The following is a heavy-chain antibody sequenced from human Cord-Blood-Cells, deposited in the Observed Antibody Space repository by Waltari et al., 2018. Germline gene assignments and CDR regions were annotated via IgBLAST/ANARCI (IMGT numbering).Heavy chain of an antibody. J-gene: IGHJ4*02. CDR3: ARGGNVVVPAAIEEIDY. D-gene: IGHD2-2*01. CDR1: GGSFSGYY. V-gene: IGHV4-34*01. CDR2: INHSGST. Sequence: QVQLQQWGAGLLKPSETLSLTCAVYGGSFSGYYWSWIPQPPGKGLEWIGEINHSGSTNYNPSLKSRVTISVDTSKNQFSLKLSSVTAVDTAVYYCARGGNVVVPAAIEEIDYWGQGTLVTVSS.